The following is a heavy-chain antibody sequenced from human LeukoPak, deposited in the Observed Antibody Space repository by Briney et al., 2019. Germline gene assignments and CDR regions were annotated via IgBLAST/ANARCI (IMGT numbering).Heavy chain of an antibody. CDR2: IYSGGST. CDR3: ARDVEETSAVYYFDY. J-gene: IGHJ4*02. D-gene: IGHD2-2*01. Sequence: PGGSLRLSCAASGFTVSSNNINWVRQAPGKGLECVSVIYSGGSTYYADSVRGRFTISRDNSKNTLYLQMNSLRAEDTAVYYCARDVEETSAVYYFDYWGQGTLVTVSS. V-gene: IGHV3-53*05. CDR1: GFTVSSNN.